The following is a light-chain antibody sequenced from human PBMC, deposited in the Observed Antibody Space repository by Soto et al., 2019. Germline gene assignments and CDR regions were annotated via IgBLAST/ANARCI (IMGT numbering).Light chain of an antibody. J-gene: IGKJ1*01. CDR3: QQYNSYPT. CDR1: QSISSW. V-gene: IGKV1-5*03. Sequence: DIQMTQSPSTLSASEGDRVTITCRASQSISSWLAWYQQKPGKAPKLLIYKASSLESGVPSRFSGSRSGTEFTLTISSLQPDDFATYYCQQYNSYPTFDQGTKVEIK. CDR2: KAS.